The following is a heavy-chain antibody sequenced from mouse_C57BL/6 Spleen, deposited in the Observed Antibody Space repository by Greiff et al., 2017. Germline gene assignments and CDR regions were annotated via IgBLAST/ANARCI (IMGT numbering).Heavy chain of an antibody. J-gene: IGHJ3*01. V-gene: IGHV1-69*01. CDR1: GYTFTSYW. CDR3: ARGGRGGFAY. Sequence: QVQLQQPGAELVMPGASVKLSCKASGYTFTSYWMHWVKQRPGQGLEWIGEIDPSDSYTNYNQKFKGKSTLPVDKSSSTAYMQLSSLTSEDSAVYYCARGGRGGFAYWGQGTLVTVSA. CDR2: IDPSDSYT.